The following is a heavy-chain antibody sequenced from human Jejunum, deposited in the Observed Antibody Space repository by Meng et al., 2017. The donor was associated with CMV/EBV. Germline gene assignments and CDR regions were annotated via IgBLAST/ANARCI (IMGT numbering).Heavy chain of an antibody. Sequence: LKVSSAASGFAVSDCRMGWVRQIPGKGMEWVANIKYDGREKYFIDSVGGRFTISRDKSRNSLYLHMNSLRAEDTAVYYCTRQLDYWGQGTLVTVSS. D-gene: IGHD1-1*01. J-gene: IGHJ4*02. CDR1: GFAVSDCR. CDR3: TRQLDY. V-gene: IGHV3-7*01. CDR2: IKYDGREK.